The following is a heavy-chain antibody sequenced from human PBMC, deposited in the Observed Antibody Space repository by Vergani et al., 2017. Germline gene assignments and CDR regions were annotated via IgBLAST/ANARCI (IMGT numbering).Heavy chain of an antibody. CDR1: GYTFTDYY. CDR2: INPNNGDT. V-gene: IGHV1-2*04. J-gene: IGHJ4*02. D-gene: IGHD3-10*01. CDR3: VRELRGGYFDY. Sequence: QVQLEQSGAEVKKPGASVKVSCRASGYTFTDYYVHWVRRAPGQGLEWMGLINPNNGDTNFAPRFQGWVTRTRDTSLSTAYMELSRLTADDTAMYYCVRELRGGYFDYWGQGTLVTVSS.